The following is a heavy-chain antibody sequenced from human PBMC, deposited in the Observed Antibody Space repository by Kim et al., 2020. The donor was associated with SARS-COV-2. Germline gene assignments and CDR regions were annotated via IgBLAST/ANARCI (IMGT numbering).Heavy chain of an antibody. V-gene: IGHV3-23*01. CDR3: AKEALLHYYDSSSQVDY. CDR1: GFTFSSYA. CDR2: ISGSGGST. J-gene: IGHJ4*02. Sequence: GGSLRLSCAASGFTFSSYAMSWVRQAPGKGLEWVSAISGSGGSTYYADSVKGRFTISRDNSKNTLYLQMNSLRAEDTAVYYCAKEALLHYYDSSSQVDYWGQGTLVTVSS. D-gene: IGHD3-22*01.